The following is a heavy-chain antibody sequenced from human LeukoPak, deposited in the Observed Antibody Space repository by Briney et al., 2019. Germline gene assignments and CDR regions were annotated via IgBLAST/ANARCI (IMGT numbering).Heavy chain of an antibody. Sequence: GGSLRLSCAASGFTFSSYAMSWVRQAPGKGLEWVSAISGSGGSTYYADSVKGRFTISRDNSKNTLYLQMNSLRAEDTAVYYCGKGWYGGNSRMYGCFDYWGQGTLVTVSS. CDR2: ISGSGGST. D-gene: IGHD4-23*01. CDR1: GFTFSSYA. CDR3: GKGWYGGNSRMYGCFDY. J-gene: IGHJ4*02. V-gene: IGHV3-23*01.